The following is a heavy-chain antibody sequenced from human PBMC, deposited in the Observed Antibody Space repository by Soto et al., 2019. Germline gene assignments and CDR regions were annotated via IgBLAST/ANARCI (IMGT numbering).Heavy chain of an antibody. CDR3: ARGQLWFDYYYYGMDV. J-gene: IGHJ6*02. Sequence: GGSLRLSCVVSGFTVSSNYMSWVRQAPGKVLELAVIIYSGGSTYYADSVKDRFTISRDNSKNTLYLQMNSLRAEDTAVYYCARGQLWFDYYYYGMDVWGQGTTVTVSS. D-gene: IGHD5-18*01. CDR1: GFTVSSNY. V-gene: IGHV3-66*01. CDR2: IYSGGST.